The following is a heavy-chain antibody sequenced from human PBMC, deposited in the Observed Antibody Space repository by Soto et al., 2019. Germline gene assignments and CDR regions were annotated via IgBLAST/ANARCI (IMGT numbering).Heavy chain of an antibody. V-gene: IGHV3-30*18. Sequence: QVQLVESGGGVVQPGRSLRLSCAASGFTFSSYGMHWVRQAPGKGLEGVGVISYVGSKKYYADSVKGRFTISRDNSKNTLYLKMNSLRAEDTAVYYCAKERDIVVVVAPLDYWGQGTLVTVSS. CDR3: AKERDIVVVVAPLDY. J-gene: IGHJ4*02. CDR2: ISYVGSKK. CDR1: GFTFSSYG. D-gene: IGHD2-15*01.